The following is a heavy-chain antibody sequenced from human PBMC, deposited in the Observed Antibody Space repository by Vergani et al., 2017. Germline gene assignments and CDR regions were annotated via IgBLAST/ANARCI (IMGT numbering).Heavy chain of an antibody. J-gene: IGHJ3*01. CDR2: IRPYTGHT. CDR3: ARVAPSNSEVTPTAFDV. Sequence: QIQLVQSAAEVKKPGAALNVSCKASGYTFQTYGISWVRQAPGKGLEWMAWIRPYTGHTIYAQKFQDRVTMTADTSTNTAYMELRSLRSDDTAVYFCARVAPSNSEVTPTAFDVWGQGTMVTVSS. CDR1: GYTFQTYG. V-gene: IGHV1-18*01. D-gene: IGHD1-1*01.